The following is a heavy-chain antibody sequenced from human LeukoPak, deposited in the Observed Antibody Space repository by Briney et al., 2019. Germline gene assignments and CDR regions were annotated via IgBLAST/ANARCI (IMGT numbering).Heavy chain of an antibody. CDR2: IDKKDKGYATAT. D-gene: IGHD1-26*01. J-gene: IGHJ5*02. Sequence: GGSLRLSCAASGFTFSGSAIHWVRQSSGKGLEWVGQIDKKDKGYATATAYAASVKGRFTISRDNSINTAYLQMKSLKTEDTALYYCTRDSGTYNWFDPWGQGTLVTVSS. CDR3: TRDSGTYNWFDP. V-gene: IGHV3-73*01. CDR1: GFTFSGSA.